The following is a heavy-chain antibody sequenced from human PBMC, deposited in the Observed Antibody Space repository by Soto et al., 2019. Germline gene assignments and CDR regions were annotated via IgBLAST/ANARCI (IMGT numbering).Heavy chain of an antibody. J-gene: IGHJ4*02. Sequence: PGGSLRLSCAASGFTFSAYSMNWVRQAPGKGLEWVSYISTSSSTIYYADSVKGRFTISRDNAKNSLYLQMNSLRAEDTAVYYCARGVRRYYDSSGYYFFDYWGQGTLVTVSS. CDR1: GFTFSAYS. V-gene: IGHV3-48*01. CDR2: ISTSSSTI. CDR3: ARGVRRYYDSSGYYFFDY. D-gene: IGHD3-22*01.